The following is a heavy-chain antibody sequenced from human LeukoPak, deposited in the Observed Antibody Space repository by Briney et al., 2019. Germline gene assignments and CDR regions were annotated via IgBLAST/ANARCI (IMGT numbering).Heavy chain of an antibody. J-gene: IGHJ6*03. Sequence: PGGSLRLSCAASGFTFSSYSMNWVRQAPGKGLEWVSSISSSSSYIYYADSVKGRFTISRDNAKNSLYLQMNSLRAEDTAVYYCARDGAGDGDYYYYYYMDVWGKGTTVTVSS. CDR3: ARDGAGDGDYYYYYYMDV. CDR1: GFTFSSYS. V-gene: IGHV3-21*01. D-gene: IGHD4-17*01. CDR2: ISSSSSYI.